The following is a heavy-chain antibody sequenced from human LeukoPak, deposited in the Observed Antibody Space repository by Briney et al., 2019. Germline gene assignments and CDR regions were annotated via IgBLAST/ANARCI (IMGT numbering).Heavy chain of an antibody. D-gene: IGHD6-19*01. CDR3: ARDSSGWPYYFDY. V-gene: IGHV1-2*02. Sequence: ASVKVSCKASGYTFTGYYMHWVRQAPGQGLEWMGWINPNSGGTNYAQKFQGRVTMTRDTSISTAYMELRSLRSDDTAVYYCARDSSGWPYYFDYWGQGTLVTVSS. CDR2: INPNSGGT. CDR1: GYTFTGYY. J-gene: IGHJ4*02.